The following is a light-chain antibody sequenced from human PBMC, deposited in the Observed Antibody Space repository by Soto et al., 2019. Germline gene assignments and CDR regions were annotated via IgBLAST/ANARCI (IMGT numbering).Light chain of an antibody. CDR3: QTWGSGIVV. J-gene: IGLJ2*01. CDR2: LNSDGSH. Sequence: QLVLTQSPSASASLGASVKLTCTLSSGHSNYAIAWHQQQSEKGPRYLMKLNSDGSHSKGDGIPDRFSASSSGAERYLTISSLQSEDEADYYCQTWGSGIVVFGGGTEVTVL. CDR1: SGHSNYA. V-gene: IGLV4-69*01.